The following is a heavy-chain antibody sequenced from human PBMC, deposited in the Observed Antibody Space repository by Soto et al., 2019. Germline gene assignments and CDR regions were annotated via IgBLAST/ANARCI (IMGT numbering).Heavy chain of an antibody. D-gene: IGHD5-18*01. CDR2: INHSGST. CDR3: ARVRGYSYGYGSFDY. Sequence: PSETLSLTCAVYGGSFSGYYWSWIRQPPGKGLEWIGEINHSGSTNYNPSLKSRVTISVDTSKKQFSLKLSSVTAADTAVYYCARVRGYSYGYGSFDYWGQGTLVTVSS. CDR1: GGSFSGYY. J-gene: IGHJ4*02. V-gene: IGHV4-34*01.